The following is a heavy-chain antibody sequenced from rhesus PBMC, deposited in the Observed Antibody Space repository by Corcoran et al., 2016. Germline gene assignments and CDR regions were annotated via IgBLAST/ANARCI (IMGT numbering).Heavy chain of an antibody. J-gene: IGHJ4*01. CDR2: IGGSSGST. CDR3: ARNRPTTVAATGAFGY. CDR1: GGSISGYY. Sequence: QVQPQASGPGLVQPSETLSLTCAVSGGSISGYYLNLFRQPPGKGLAWIGYIGGSSGSTSNNPSIKSRVTSSTDTSKNQFSLKLSSVTAADTAGYYGARNRPTTVAATGAFGYWGQGVLVTVSS. V-gene: IGHV4-165*02. D-gene: IGHD4-29*01.